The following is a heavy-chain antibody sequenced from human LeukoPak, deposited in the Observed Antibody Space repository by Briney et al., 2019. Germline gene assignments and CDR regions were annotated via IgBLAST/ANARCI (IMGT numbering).Heavy chain of an antibody. J-gene: IGHJ2*01. CDR2: IYYSGST. D-gene: IGHD6-13*01. Sequence: PSQTLSLTCTVSGGSISSYYWSWIRQPPGKGLELNGFIYYSGSTSYCPALMSGITISVDTSKNQFSLKLSSVTAADTAVYYCARTYGSSGLGYFDLWGRGTLVTVSS. V-gene: IGHV4-59*12. CDR1: GGSISSYY. CDR3: ARTYGSSGLGYFDL.